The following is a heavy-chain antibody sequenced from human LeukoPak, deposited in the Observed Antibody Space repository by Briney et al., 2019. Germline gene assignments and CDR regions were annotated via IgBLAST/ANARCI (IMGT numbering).Heavy chain of an antibody. J-gene: IGHJ6*03. V-gene: IGHV1-46*01. CDR3: AREGTLYYYDSSGYYSPVSYYYYYMDV. D-gene: IGHD3-22*01. CDR1: GYTFTGYY. Sequence: ASVKVSCKASGYTFTGYYMHWVRQAPGQGLEWMGIINPSGGSTSYAQKFQGRVTMTRDMSTSTVYMELSSLRSEDTAVYYCAREGTLYYYDSSGYYSPVSYYYYYMDVWGKGTTVTVSS. CDR2: INPSGGST.